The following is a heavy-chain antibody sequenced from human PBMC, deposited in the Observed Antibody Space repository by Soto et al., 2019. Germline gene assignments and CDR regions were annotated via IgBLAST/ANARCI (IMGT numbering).Heavy chain of an antibody. D-gene: IGHD3-10*01. Sequence: QVQLLQSGAEVKKSGSSVKVSCKVSGGIFSRYAISWVRQAPGQGLEWLGAIVPIFGTTNYAQKFQGRVTITADESTSTAYMGLTSLGSEDTAVYYCARPDEGCYYSNHHYYYALDVWGQGTTVTVSS. V-gene: IGHV1-69*01. CDR3: ARPDEGCYYSNHHYYYALDV. CDR1: GGIFSRYA. CDR2: IVPIFGTT. J-gene: IGHJ6*02.